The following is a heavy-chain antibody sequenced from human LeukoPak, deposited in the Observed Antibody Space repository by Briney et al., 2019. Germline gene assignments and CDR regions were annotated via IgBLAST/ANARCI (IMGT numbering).Heavy chain of an antibody. J-gene: IGHJ4*02. D-gene: IGHD1-26*01. CDR1: GGSISSYY. Sequence: SETLSLTCTVSGGSISSYYWSWIRQPPGKGLEWIGYIYYSGSTNYNPSLKSRVTISVDTSKNQFSLKLSSVTAADTAVYYCAREGGSYPLYYFDYWGQGTLVTVSS. V-gene: IGHV4-59*01. CDR3: AREGGSYPLYYFDY. CDR2: IYYSGST.